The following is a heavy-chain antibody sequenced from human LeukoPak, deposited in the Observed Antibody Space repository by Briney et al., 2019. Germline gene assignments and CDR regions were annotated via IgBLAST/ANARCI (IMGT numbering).Heavy chain of an antibody. D-gene: IGHD2-2*01. CDR1: GYTFTSYA. CDR3: AREAGGCSSTSCQGEWFDP. V-gene: IGHV1-3*01. CDR2: INAGNGNT. Sequence: ASVKVSCKASGYTFTSYAMHWVRQAPGQRLEWMGWINAGNGNTKYSQKFQGRVTITRDTSASTAYMELSSLRSEDTAVYYCAREAGGCSSTSCQGEWFDPWGQGTLVTVSS. J-gene: IGHJ5*02.